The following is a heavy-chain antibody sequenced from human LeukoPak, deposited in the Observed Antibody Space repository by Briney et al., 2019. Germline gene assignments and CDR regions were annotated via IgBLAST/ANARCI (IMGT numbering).Heavy chain of an antibody. V-gene: IGHV5-51*01. CDR2: IYPGDSDT. CDR3: ARAELGSNYYYYYGMDV. Sequence: GESLKISCKGSGYSFTSYWIGWVRQMPGKGLEWMGIIYPGDSDTRYSPSFQGQVTISADKSISTAYLQWSSLKASDTAMYYCARAELGSNYYYYYGMDVWGQGTTVTVSS. J-gene: IGHJ6*02. D-gene: IGHD6-13*01. CDR1: GYSFTSYW.